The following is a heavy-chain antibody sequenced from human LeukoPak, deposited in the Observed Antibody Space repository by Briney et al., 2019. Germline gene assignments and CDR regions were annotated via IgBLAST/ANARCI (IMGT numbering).Heavy chain of an antibody. J-gene: IGHJ4*02. V-gene: IGHV1-8*03. D-gene: IGHD3-3*01. CDR1: GYTFTSYD. CDR2: MNPNSGNT. CDR3: ARTAHLYDFWSGYSDY. Sequence: ASVKVSCKASGYTFTSYDINWVRQATGQGLEWMGWMNPNSGNTGYAQKFQGRVTITRNTSISTAYMELSSLRSEDTAVYYCARTAHLYDFWSGYSDYWGQGTLVTVSS.